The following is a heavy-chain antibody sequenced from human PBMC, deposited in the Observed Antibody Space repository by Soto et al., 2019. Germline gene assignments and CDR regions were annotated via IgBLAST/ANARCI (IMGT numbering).Heavy chain of an antibody. D-gene: IGHD3-22*01. V-gene: IGHV1-58*01. Sequence: SVKVSCKASGFTFTSSAVQWVRQARGQRLEWIGWTVVGSGNTNYAQKFQERVTITRDMSTSTAYMELSSLRSEDTAVYYCAAPASRHKGGSGYYLGAFDIWGQGPMLTV. CDR2: TVVGSGNT. J-gene: IGHJ3*02. CDR1: GFTFTSSA. CDR3: AAPASRHKGGSGYYLGAFDI.